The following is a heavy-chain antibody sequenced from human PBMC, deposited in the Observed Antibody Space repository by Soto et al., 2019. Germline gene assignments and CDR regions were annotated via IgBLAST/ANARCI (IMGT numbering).Heavy chain of an antibody. V-gene: IGHV1-18*01. CDR3: ATGLLGYCSGGSCYSDS. CDR1: AYTFTNYA. J-gene: IGHJ4*02. D-gene: IGHD2-15*01. Sequence: QVQLVQSGAEVKKPGASVRVSCQTSAYTFTNYAVSWVRQAPGQGLEWMGWISGDNGNTIYAQKXXXXXXXXXXXXXXXXXXXXXXXXXXDTAVYYCATGLLGYCSGGSCYSDSWGQGTLXTVSS. CDR2: ISGDNGNT.